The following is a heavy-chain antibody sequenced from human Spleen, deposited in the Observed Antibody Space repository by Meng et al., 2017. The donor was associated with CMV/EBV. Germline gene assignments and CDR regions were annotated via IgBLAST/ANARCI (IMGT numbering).Heavy chain of an antibody. CDR1: GASISRGGYH. Sequence: CTVSGASISRGGYHWSWIRQQPGKGLEWIGYIYYSGDTDHNPSLKSRVTIAVDTSKNQFSLKLRSVTAADTAVYYCAREGYSSSVDYWGQGTLVTVSS. D-gene: IGHD6-13*01. CDR3: AREGYSSSVDY. V-gene: IGHV4-31*03. J-gene: IGHJ4*02. CDR2: IYYSGDT.